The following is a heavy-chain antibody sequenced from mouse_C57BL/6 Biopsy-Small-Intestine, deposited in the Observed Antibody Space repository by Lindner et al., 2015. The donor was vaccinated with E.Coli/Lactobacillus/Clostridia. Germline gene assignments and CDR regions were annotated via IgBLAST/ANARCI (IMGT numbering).Heavy chain of an antibody. Sequence: SVKVSCKASGYTFTSYYIHWVRQAPGQGLEWMGIINPSAGSTNFAQKFQDRVTITRDTSASTVYMELNSLKSEDTAVYYCARTYYFDTGSYYRHFDYWGQGTLVTVSS. CDR1: GYTFTSYY. D-gene: IGHD1-1*01. CDR3: ARTYYFDTGSYYRHFDY. CDR2: INPSAGST. J-gene: IGHJ4*01. V-gene: IGHV1-53*01.